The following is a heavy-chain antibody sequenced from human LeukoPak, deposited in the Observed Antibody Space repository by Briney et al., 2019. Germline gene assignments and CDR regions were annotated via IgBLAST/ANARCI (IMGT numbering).Heavy chain of an antibody. D-gene: IGHD6-13*01. V-gene: IGHV1-69*04. CDR1: GGTFSNSA. Sequence: AASVKVSCKASGGTFSNSAISWVRQAPGQGLEWMGRIIPVLGTSNYAQKFQGRVTITADKSTSTAYMELSTLRSDDTAVYYCARAGGSSWYASIYFWGQGTLVTVSS. CDR2: IIPVLGTS. J-gene: IGHJ4*02. CDR3: ARAGGSSWYASIYF.